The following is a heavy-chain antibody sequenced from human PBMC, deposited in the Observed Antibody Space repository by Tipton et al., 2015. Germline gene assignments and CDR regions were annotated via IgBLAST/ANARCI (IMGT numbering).Heavy chain of an antibody. J-gene: IGHJ5*02. V-gene: IGHV4-59*01. CDR2: IYYSGST. CDR3: ARVPHRGGVIDP. CDR1: GGSFSDYY. Sequence: TLSLTCTVSGGSFSDYYWSWIRQSPGEGLEWIGYIYYSGSTNYNPSLRSRVAMSMDTSKNQFSLKLSSVIAADTAVYYCARVPHRGGVIDPWGQGTLVTVSS. D-gene: IGHD2-21*01.